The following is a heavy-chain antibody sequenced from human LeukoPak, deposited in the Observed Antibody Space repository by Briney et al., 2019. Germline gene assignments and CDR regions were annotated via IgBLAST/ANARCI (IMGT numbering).Heavy chain of an antibody. D-gene: IGHD4-23*01. CDR1: GFIFSNYY. V-gene: IGHV3-72*01. J-gene: IGHJ5*02. Sequence: PGGSLRLSCAASGFIFSNYYMDWLRQAPGKGLDWVGRIKNKANSYTTQYAASVKGRFTISRDDSQNSLYLQMDNLKAEDTAVYYCAILYGGEAYNWLDPWGQGTLVTVSS. CDR2: IKNKANSYTT. CDR3: AILYGGEAYNWLDP.